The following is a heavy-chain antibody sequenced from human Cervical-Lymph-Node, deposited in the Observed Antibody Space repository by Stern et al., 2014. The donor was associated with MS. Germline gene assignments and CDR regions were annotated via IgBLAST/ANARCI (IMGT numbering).Heavy chain of an antibody. CDR3: AKDVGYSSTTYGLDV. J-gene: IGHJ6*02. D-gene: IGHD6-13*01. Sequence: EVQLVESGGGLVQPGRSLRLSCAASGFTFDDYAMHWVRQAPGKGLEWVSGISWNSGSLVYADSVKGRFTISRDNAKNSLYLQMNSLRAEDTALYYCAKDVGYSSTTYGLDVWGQATTVTVSS. CDR1: GFTFDDYA. CDR2: ISWNSGSL. V-gene: IGHV3-9*01.